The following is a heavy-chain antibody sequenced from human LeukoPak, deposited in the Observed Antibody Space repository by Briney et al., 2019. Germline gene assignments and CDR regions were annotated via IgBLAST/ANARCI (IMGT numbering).Heavy chain of an antibody. CDR2: ISSSGSTI. D-gene: IGHD1-7*01. J-gene: IGHJ6*02. CDR3: ARDRTRPELNYYYGMDV. CDR1: GFTFSDYY. Sequence: GGSLRLSCAASGFTFSDYYMSWIRQAPGKGLEWVSYISSSGSTIYYADSVKGRFTISRDNAKNSLYLQMNSLRAEDTAVYYCARDRTRPELNYYYGMDVWGQGTTVTVS. V-gene: IGHV3-11*01.